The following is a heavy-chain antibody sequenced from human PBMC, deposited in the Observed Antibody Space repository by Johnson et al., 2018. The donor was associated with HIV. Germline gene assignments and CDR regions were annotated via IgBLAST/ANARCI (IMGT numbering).Heavy chain of an antibody. J-gene: IGHJ3*02. V-gene: IGHV3-11*04. Sequence: VQLVESGGGLVKPGGSLRLSCAVSGFTFSDYYMSWIRQAPGKGLEWVSGISWNSGSIGYADSVRGRFTISRDNSKKTLYLQMNSLRAEDTAMYYCARGRLGVVRGGGFDIWGRGTMVTVSS. D-gene: IGHD3-3*01. CDR1: GFTFSDYY. CDR3: ARGRLGVVRGGGFDI. CDR2: ISWNSGSI.